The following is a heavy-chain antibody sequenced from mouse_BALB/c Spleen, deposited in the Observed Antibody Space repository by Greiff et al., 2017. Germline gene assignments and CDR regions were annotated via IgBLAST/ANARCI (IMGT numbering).Heavy chain of an antibody. Sequence: QVHVKQSGAELVKPGASVKLSCKASGYTFTSYYMYWVKQRPGQGLEWIGGINPSNGGTNFNEKFKSKATLTVDKSSSTAYMQLSSLTSEDSAVYYCTRSNYYGSSSFAYWGQGTLVTVSA. D-gene: IGHD1-1*01. CDR1: GYTFTSYY. V-gene: IGHV1S81*02. J-gene: IGHJ3*01. CDR3: TRSNYYGSSSFAY. CDR2: INPSNGGT.